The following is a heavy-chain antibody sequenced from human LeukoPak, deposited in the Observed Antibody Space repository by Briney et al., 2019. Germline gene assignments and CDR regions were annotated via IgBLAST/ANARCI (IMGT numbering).Heavy chain of an antibody. CDR2: ISGSGGST. J-gene: IGHJ4*02. V-gene: IGHV3-23*01. D-gene: IGHD3-22*01. CDR3: AKDHLPYYYDSSGYPYDY. CDR1: GFTFSSYA. Sequence: GGSLRLSCAASGFTFSSYAMSWVRQAPGKGLEWVSAISGSGGSTYYADSVKGRFTISRDNSKNTLYLQMNSLRAEDTAVYYCAKDHLPYYYDSSGYPYDYWGQGTLVTVSS.